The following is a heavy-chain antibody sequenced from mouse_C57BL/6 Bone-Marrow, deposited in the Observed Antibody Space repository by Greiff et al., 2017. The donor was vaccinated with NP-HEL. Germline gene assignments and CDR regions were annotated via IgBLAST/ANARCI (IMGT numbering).Heavy chain of an antibody. CDR2: IDPSDSYT. J-gene: IGHJ2*01. V-gene: IGHV1-69*01. Sequence: QVQLQQPGAELVMPGASVKLSCKASGYTFTSYWMHWVKQRPGQGLEWIGEIDPSDSYTNYNQKFQGKSTLTVDKSSSTAYMQLSSLTSEDSAVYYCARGEGFDYWGQGTTLTVSS. CDR1: GYTFTSYW. CDR3: ARGEGFDY.